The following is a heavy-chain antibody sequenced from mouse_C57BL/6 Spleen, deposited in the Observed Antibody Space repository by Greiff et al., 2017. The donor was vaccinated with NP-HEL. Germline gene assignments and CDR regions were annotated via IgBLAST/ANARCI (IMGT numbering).Heavy chain of an antibody. Sequence: EVMLVESEGGLVQPGSSMKLSCTASGFTFSDYYMAWVRQVPEKGLEWVANINYDGSSTYYLDSLKSRFIISRDNAKNILYLQMSSLKSEDTATYYCARGRYAMDYWGQGTSVTVSS. CDR1: GFTFSDYY. J-gene: IGHJ4*01. CDR3: ARGRYAMDY. V-gene: IGHV5-16*01. CDR2: INYDGSST.